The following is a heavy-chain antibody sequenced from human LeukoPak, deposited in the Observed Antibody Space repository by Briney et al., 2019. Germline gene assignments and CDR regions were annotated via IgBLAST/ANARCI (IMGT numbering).Heavy chain of an antibody. CDR2: ISSSGSTI. Sequence: GGSLRLSCAASGFTFSSYEMNWVRQAPGKGLEWVSYISSSGSTIYYADSVKGRFTISRDNAKNSLYLQMNSLRAEDTAVYYCARESCSGGSCYSNYFDYWGQGTLVTVSS. CDR3: ARESCSGGSCYSNYFDY. V-gene: IGHV3-48*03. CDR1: GFTFSSYE. D-gene: IGHD2-15*01. J-gene: IGHJ4*02.